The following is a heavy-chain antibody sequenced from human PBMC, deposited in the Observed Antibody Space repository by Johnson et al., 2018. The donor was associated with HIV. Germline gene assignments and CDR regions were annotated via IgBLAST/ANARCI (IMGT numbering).Heavy chain of an antibody. V-gene: IGHV3-9*01. CDR3: ASRSYGYVRHAFDI. J-gene: IGHJ3*02. CDR2: ISWNSGSI. Sequence: VQLVESGGGLEQPGRSLRLSCAASGFTFDDYAMHWVRQATGKGLEWVSGISWNSGSIGYADSVKGRFTISRDNAKNSLYLQMNSLRAEDTAVYYCASRSYGYVRHAFDIWGQGTMVTVSS. CDR1: GFTFDDYA. D-gene: IGHD5-18*01.